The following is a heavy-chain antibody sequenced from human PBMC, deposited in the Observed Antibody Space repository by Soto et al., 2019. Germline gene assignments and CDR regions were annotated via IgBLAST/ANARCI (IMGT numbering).Heavy chain of an antibody. V-gene: IGHV1-24*01. CDR1: GYTLTEFS. CDR3: ATDDSPGYYTFDY. Sequence: QVHLVQSGAEVKKPGASMKVSCEVSGYTLTEFSMHWVRQSPGKGLEWMGVFDPEDGEAIYAPKFQGRVTLTEDTSTDTAYLELSSLTSEDTAIYYCATDDSPGYYTFDYWGQGSLVTVSS. D-gene: IGHD3-22*01. J-gene: IGHJ4*02. CDR2: FDPEDGEA.